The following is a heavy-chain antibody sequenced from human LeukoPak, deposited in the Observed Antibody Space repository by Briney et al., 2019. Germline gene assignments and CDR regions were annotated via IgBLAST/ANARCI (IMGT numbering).Heavy chain of an antibody. CDR1: GGSISSYY. CDR2: IYYSGST. J-gene: IGHJ5*02. Sequence: SETLSLTCTVSGGSISSYYWSWIRQPPGKGLEWIGYIYYSGSTNYNPSLKSRVTISVDTSKNQFSLKLSSVTAADTAVYYCARVDYYGSGGKFDPWGQGTLVTVSS. CDR3: ARVDYYGSGGKFDP. V-gene: IGHV4-59*01. D-gene: IGHD3-10*01.